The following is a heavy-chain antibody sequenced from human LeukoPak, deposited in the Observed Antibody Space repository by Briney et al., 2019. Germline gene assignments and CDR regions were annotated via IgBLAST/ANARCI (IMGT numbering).Heavy chain of an antibody. D-gene: IGHD3-22*01. J-gene: IGHJ4*02. V-gene: IGHV4-59*01. Sequence: PSETLSLTCTVSGDSFTKYYWNWIRQAPGKGLEWFGYVSGSGSTKYNPSLKSRVSMSADTSKNQLSFQLTSLPAADTAVYYCVRARGYFVPDSWGPGTLVTVSS. CDR1: GDSFTKYY. CDR2: VSGSGST. CDR3: VRARGYFVPDS.